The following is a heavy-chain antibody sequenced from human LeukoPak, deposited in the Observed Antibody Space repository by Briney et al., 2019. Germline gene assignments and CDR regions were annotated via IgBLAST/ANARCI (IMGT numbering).Heavy chain of an antibody. D-gene: IGHD3-22*01. J-gene: IGHJ4*02. CDR1: GYTFTSYY. CDR2: INPSGGST. V-gene: IGHV1-46*01. Sequence: ASVKVSCKASGYTFTSYYMHWVRQAPGQGLEWMGIINPSGGSTSYAQKFQGRVTMNGATSKITGYLQLSTLSSEDPAEYCGARDESDSSGSYPNKLDHRAQGTLVPVSS. CDR3: ARDESDSSGSYPNKLDH.